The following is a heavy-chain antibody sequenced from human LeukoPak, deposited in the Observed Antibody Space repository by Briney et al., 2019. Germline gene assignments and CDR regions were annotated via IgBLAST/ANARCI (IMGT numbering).Heavy chain of an antibody. V-gene: IGHV3-23*01. Sequence: PGGSLRLSCAASGFTFSSYAMSWVRQAPGKGLEWVSAISGSGGSTHYADSVKGRFTISRDNSKNTLYLQMNSLRAEDTAVYYCAKESSGWPYYGMDVWGQGTTVTVSS. CDR3: AKESSGWPYYGMDV. CDR2: ISGSGGST. J-gene: IGHJ6*02. CDR1: GFTFSSYA. D-gene: IGHD6-19*01.